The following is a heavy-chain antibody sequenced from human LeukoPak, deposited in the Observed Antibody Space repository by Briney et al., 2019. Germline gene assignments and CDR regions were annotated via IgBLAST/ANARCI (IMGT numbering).Heavy chain of an antibody. CDR2: ISSSSSYI. D-gene: IGHD3-3*01. V-gene: IGHV3-21*01. Sequence: GGSLRLSCAASGFTFSSYSMNWVRQAPGKGLEWVSSISSSSSYIYYADSVKGRFTISRDNARNSLYLQMNSLRAEDTAVYYCAYDFWSGPSDYWGQGTLVTVSS. J-gene: IGHJ4*02. CDR1: GFTFSSYS. CDR3: AYDFWSGPSDY.